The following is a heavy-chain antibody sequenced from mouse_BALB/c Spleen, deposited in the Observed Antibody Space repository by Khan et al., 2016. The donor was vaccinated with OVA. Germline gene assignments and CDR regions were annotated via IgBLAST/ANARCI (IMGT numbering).Heavy chain of an antibody. D-gene: IGHD1-1*01. CDR1: GYPFTDYN. Sequence: VRLQQSGPELVKPGASVKIPCKASGYPFTDYNMDWVKQSHGKSLEWIGDITPNNGGTIYNQKFKGKATLTVDKSSSTAYKELRSLTSEDTAVYYCARGGFGSPFAYWGQGTLVTVSA. CDR2: ITPNNGGT. V-gene: IGHV1-18*01. CDR3: ARGGFGSPFAY. J-gene: IGHJ3*01.